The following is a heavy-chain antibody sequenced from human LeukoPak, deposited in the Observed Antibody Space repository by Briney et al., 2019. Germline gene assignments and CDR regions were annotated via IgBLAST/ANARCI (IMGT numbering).Heavy chain of an antibody. J-gene: IGHJ4*02. V-gene: IGHV4-39*07. CDR1: GGSISSYY. CDR3: ASDAVVAATPFDY. Sequence: PSETLSLTCTVSGGSISSYYWGWIRQPPGKGLEWIGSMYYLGSTYYNPSLKSRVTLSVDTSKNQFSLKLTSLTAADTAVYYCASDAVVAATPFDYWGQGTLVTVSS. CDR2: MYYLGST. D-gene: IGHD2-15*01.